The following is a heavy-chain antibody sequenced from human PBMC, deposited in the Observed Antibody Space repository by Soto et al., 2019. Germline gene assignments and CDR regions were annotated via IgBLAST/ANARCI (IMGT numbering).Heavy chain of an antibody. J-gene: IGHJ5*02. V-gene: IGHV1-2*02. CDR1: GYTFTGYY. Sequence: ASVKVSCKTSGYTFTGYYIQWLRQAPGQGPEWVGWIDPENGGTHYAQKFQGRVTMTRDASISTAHMELSRLRSDDTAVYYCARGDSSGWSANWFDPWGQGTLVTVSS. D-gene: IGHD6-19*01. CDR2: IDPENGGT. CDR3: ARGDSSGWSANWFDP.